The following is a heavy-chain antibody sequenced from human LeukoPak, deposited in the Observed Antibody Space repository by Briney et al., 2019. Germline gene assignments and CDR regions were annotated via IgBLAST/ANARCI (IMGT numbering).Heavy chain of an antibody. CDR1: GYSFANYW. V-gene: IGHV5-51*01. Sequence: GESLKISCLGSGYSFANYWIGWVRQRPGKCLEWMGIIYPGDSDTRYSPSFQGQVTISADKSISTAFLQWSSLKASDTAMYYCGRSKGGRNGYNYVDYWGQGTLVTVSS. J-gene: IGHJ4*02. CDR3: GRSKGGRNGYNYVDY. CDR2: IYPGDSDT. D-gene: IGHD5-24*01.